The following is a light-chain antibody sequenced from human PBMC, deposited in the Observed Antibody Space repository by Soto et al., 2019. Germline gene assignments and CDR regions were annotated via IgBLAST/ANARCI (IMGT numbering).Light chain of an antibody. CDR2: LNSDGSH. Sequence: LVLTQSPSASASLGASVKLTCTLSSGHSSYAIAWHQQQPEKGPRYLMKLNSDGSHSKGDGIPDRFSGSSSGAERYLTISNLQSEDEADYYCQTWGTGVVFGGGTKLTVL. V-gene: IGLV4-69*01. CDR1: SGHSSYA. CDR3: QTWGTGVV. J-gene: IGLJ2*01.